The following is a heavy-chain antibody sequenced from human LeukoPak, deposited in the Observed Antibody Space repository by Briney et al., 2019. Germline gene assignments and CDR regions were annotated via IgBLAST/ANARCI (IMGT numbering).Heavy chain of an antibody. CDR2: IYAGGNT. D-gene: IGHD6-13*01. CDR1: GFTFSSNG. V-gene: IGHV3-66*01. Sequence: GGSLRLSCAASGFTFSSNGMHWVRQAPGKGLEWVSVIYAGGNTYYADSVKERFTISRDNSRNTLYLQMNSLRGDDTAVYYCAREVYSSTWFDLWGQGTLVTVSS. J-gene: IGHJ4*02. CDR3: AREVYSSTWFDL.